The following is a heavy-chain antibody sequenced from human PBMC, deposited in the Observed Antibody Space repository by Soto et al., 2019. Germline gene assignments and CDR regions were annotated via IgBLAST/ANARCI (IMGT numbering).Heavy chain of an antibody. J-gene: IGHJ5*02. CDR3: ARADIVVVVAATPVGWFDP. CDR1: GGSISSSSYY. CDR2: IYYSGST. D-gene: IGHD2-15*01. Sequence: SETLSLTCTVSGGSISSSSYYWGWIRQPPGKGLEWIGSIYYSGSTYYNPSLKSRVTISVDTSKNQFSLKLSSVTAADTAVYYCARADIVVVVAATPVGWFDPWGQGTLVTVSS. V-gene: IGHV4-39*01.